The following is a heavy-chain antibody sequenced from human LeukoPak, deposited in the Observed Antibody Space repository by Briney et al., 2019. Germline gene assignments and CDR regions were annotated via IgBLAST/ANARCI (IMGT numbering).Heavy chain of an antibody. CDR1: GGSISSGDYY. D-gene: IGHD1-26*01. J-gene: IGHJ3*02. Sequence: TLSLTCTVSGGSISSGDYYWSWIRQPPGKGLEWIGYIYYSGSTYYNPSLKSRVTISVDTSQNQFSLKLSSVTAADTAVYYCARGSREWELLFAFDIWGQGTMVTVSS. V-gene: IGHV4-30-4*08. CDR2: IYYSGST. CDR3: ARGSREWELLFAFDI.